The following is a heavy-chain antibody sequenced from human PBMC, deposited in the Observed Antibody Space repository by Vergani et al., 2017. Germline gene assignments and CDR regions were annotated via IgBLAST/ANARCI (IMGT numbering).Heavy chain of an antibody. D-gene: IGHD3-10*01. CDR2: IRNDGSNT. CDR1: GLTFTYYG. V-gene: IGHV3-30*02. CDR3: AKGLITMVRGVISPDYGMDV. Sequence: QVQLVESGGGVVQPGGSLRLSCEASGLTFTYYGMHWVRQAPGKGLEWVAFIRNDGSNTYYADSVKGRFSISRDNSKNTLYLQMNSLRAEDTAVYYCAKGLITMVRGVISPDYGMDVWGQGTTVTVSS. J-gene: IGHJ6*02.